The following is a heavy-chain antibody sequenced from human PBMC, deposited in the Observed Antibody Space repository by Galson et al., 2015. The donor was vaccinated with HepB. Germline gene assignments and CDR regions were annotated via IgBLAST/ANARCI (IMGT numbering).Heavy chain of an antibody. CDR2: ISGGGGNT. Sequence: SMRLSCAASGFIFNSSAMTWVRQPPGKGLEWVSSISGGGGNTFYSESVKGRFTISRDNSKNTLFLQMNSLRAHDTAVYSCAKSLRHYPYDMDVWGPGTTVSVSS. D-gene: IGHD1-26*01. CDR3: AKSLRHYPYDMDV. CDR1: GFIFNSSA. V-gene: IGHV3-23*01. J-gene: IGHJ6*02.